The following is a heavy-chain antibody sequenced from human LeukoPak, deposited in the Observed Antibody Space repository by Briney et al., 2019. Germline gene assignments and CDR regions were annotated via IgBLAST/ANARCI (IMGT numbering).Heavy chain of an antibody. CDR2: INPSGGST. CDR3: ARVRYSSGWKLDY. V-gene: IGHV1-46*01. D-gene: IGHD6-19*01. J-gene: IGHJ4*02. Sequence: GASVKVSCKASGYTFTSYYMHWVRQAPGQGLEWMGMINPSGGSTSYAQKFQRRVTMTTDTSTSTVYIELSSLRSADTAVYYCARVRYSSGWKLDYWGQGTLVTVSS. CDR1: GYTFTSYY.